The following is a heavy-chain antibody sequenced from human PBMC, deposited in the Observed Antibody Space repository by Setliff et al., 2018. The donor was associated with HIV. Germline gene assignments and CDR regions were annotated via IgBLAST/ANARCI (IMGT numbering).Heavy chain of an antibody. CDR3: ASSRRLRRGVFDY. J-gene: IGHJ4*02. CDR2: IYYSGST. V-gene: IGHV4-59*01. D-gene: IGHD5-12*01. CDR1: GGSISSYY. Sequence: KPSETLSLTCTVSGGSISSYYWSWIRQPPGKGLEWIGYIYYSGSTNYNPSLKSRVTISVDTSKNQFSLKLSSVTAADTAVYYCASSRRLRRGVFDYWGQGTLVTVSS.